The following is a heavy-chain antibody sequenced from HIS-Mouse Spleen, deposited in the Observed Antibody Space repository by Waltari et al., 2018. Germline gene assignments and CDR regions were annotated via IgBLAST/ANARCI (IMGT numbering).Heavy chain of an antibody. CDR3: ARGQYYYDSSGYYYVDY. CDR1: GGSISSYY. Sequence: QVQLQESGPGLVKPSETLSLTCTVSGGSISSYYWSWIRQPPGKGLEWIGYIYYSGSTNYNTYLNSRVTISVDTSKNQFSLKLCSVTAADTAVYYCARGQYYYDSSGYYYVDYWGQGTLVTVSS. CDR2: IYYSGST. D-gene: IGHD3-22*01. J-gene: IGHJ4*02. V-gene: IGHV4-59*01.